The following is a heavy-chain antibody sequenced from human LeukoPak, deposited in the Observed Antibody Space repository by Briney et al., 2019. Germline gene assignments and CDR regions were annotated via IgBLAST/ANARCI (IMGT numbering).Heavy chain of an antibody. CDR1: GFTFSSYG. CDR3: AMVGGTTSV. CDR2: IWYDGSNK. D-gene: IGHD1-26*01. Sequence: PGGSLRLSCAASGFTFSSYGMHWVRQAPGKGLEWVAVIWYDGSNKYYADSVKGRFTISRDNSKNTLYLQMSSLRAEDTAVYYCAMVGGTTSVWGKGTTVTVSS. J-gene: IGHJ6*04. V-gene: IGHV3-33*01.